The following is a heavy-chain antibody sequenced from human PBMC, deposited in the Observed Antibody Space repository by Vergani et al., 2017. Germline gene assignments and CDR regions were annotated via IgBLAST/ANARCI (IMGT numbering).Heavy chain of an antibody. V-gene: IGHV3-23*01. CDR2: INNNGGST. CDR3: AKVCGSTSGQYGGGAFDV. Sequence: QLLESGGGLIQPGGSLRLSCAASGFTFNSYAMTWVRQAPGKGLEWVSGINNNGGSTYYADSVKGRFTISRDNSKNTLYLQMTDLRAEDTATYYCAKVCGSTSGQYGGGAFDVWGHGTMVTVSS. J-gene: IGHJ3*01. D-gene: IGHD2-2*01. CDR1: GFTFNSYA.